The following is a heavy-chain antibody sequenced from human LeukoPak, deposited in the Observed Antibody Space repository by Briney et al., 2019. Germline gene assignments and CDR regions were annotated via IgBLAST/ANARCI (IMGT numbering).Heavy chain of an antibody. J-gene: IGHJ4*02. V-gene: IGHV4-59*08. CDR2: IYYSGST. D-gene: IGHD5-18*01. CDR3: ARLGPAYSYGHAVVY. Sequence: PSETLSLTCTVSGGSISSYYWSWIRQPPGKGLEWIGYIYYSGSTNYNPSLKSRVTISVDTSKNQFSLKLSSVTAADMAVYYCARLGPAYSYGHAVVYWGQGTLVTVSS. CDR1: GGSISSYY.